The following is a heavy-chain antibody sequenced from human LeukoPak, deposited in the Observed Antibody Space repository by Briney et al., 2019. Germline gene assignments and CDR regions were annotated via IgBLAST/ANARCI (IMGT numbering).Heavy chain of an antibody. V-gene: IGHV3-7*01. CDR1: GFTFSNAW. CDR3: ARDKDWICRNGLCFTGYSEY. D-gene: IGHD2-8*01. Sequence: GGSLRLPCAGSGFTFSNAWMNWVRQAPGKGLEWVANIKQDGSEKHYVDSVRGRFTISRDNAKNSVYLQIDSLRAEDTAVFYCARDKDWICRNGLCFTGYSEYWGRGTPVTVSS. J-gene: IGHJ4*02. CDR2: IKQDGSEK.